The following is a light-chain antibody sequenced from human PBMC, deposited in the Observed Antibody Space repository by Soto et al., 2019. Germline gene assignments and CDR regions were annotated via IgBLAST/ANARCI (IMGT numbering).Light chain of an antibody. V-gene: IGKV3-20*01. CDR2: GAS. J-gene: IGKJ1*01. CDR3: HHYGSSPQT. Sequence: IWFAQSTGTQSLFRGERATLSYELSQSVRSSYLAWYQQKPGQAPRLLIYGASSRATGIPDRFSGSGSGTDFTLTISRLEPEDFAVYYCHHYGSSPQTFGQGTKVDIK. CDR1: QSVRSSY.